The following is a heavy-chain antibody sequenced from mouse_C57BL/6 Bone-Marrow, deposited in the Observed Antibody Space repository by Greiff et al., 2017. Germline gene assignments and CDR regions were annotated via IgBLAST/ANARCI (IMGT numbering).Heavy chain of an antibody. CDR1: GFNIKDDY. J-gene: IGHJ1*03. V-gene: IGHV14-4*01. CDR3: STCGYYWYFDV. Sequence: EVQLQQSGAELVRPGASVKLSCTASGFNIKDDYMHWVKQRPEQGLEWIGWIDPENGDTEYASKFQGKATITADKSSNTAYLQLSSLTSEDTAVYYCSTCGYYWYFDVWGTGTTATVSA. CDR2: IDPENGDT. D-gene: IGHD2-2*01.